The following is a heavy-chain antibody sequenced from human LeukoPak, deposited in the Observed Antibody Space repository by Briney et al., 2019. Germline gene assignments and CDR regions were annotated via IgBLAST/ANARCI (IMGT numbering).Heavy chain of an antibody. CDR2: INHSGST. CDR3: ARDDPYYGLNAFDT. V-gene: IGHV4-34*01. CDR1: GGSFSGYY. Sequence: SETLSLTCAVYGGSFSGYYWSWIRQPPGKGLEWIGEINHSGSTNYNPSLKSRVTISVDTSKNQFSLKLSSVTAADTAVYYCARDDPYYGLNAFDTWGQGTMVTVSS. J-gene: IGHJ3*02. D-gene: IGHD4-17*01.